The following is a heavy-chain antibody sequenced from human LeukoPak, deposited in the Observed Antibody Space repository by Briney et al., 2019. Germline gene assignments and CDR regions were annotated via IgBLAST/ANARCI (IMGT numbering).Heavy chain of an antibody. V-gene: IGHV1-18*01. D-gene: IGHD4-23*01. CDR1: GYTFTSYG. CDR3: ARDYPMGGGKEGFDY. J-gene: IGHJ4*02. CDR2: ISAYNGNT. Sequence: ASVKVSCKASGYTFTSYGISWVRQAPGQGLEWMGWISAYNGNTNYAQKLQGRVTMTTDISTSTAYMELRSLRSDDTAVYYCARDYPMGGGKEGFDYWGQGTLVTVSS.